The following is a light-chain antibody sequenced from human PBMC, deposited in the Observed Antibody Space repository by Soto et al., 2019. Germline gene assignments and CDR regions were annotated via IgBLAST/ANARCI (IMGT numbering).Light chain of an antibody. J-gene: IGKJ3*01. Sequence: DIQMTQSPSSLSASIGDRVTITCQASQAMTEFLNWYQQKPGKAPKLLIYDGSNLQTGVPSRFSGSRSGTNFTFTISRLQPEDNATYYCQQYDNLVTFGPGTKVDIK. CDR2: DGS. CDR1: QAMTEF. CDR3: QQYDNLVT. V-gene: IGKV1-33*01.